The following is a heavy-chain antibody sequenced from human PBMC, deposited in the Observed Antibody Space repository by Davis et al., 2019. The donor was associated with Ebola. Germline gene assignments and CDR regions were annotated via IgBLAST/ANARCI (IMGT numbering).Heavy chain of an antibody. CDR1: GLSFSNGW. D-gene: IGHD1-26*01. J-gene: IGHJ4*02. CDR3: TTGLGLTDNDY. V-gene: IGHV3-15*01. Sequence: PGGSLRLSCAASGLSFSNGWMRWVRQAPGKGLEWVGRIKSKTSGGTIDYAAPVNGRFSISRDDSKTTLYLQMTGLKTEDTAVYYCTTGLGLTDNDYWGQGTLVTVSS. CDR2: IKSKTSGGTI.